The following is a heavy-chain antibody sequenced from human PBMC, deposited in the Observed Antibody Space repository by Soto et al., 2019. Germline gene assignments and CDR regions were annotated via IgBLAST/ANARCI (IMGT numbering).Heavy chain of an antibody. J-gene: IGHJ4*02. V-gene: IGHV4-39*01. CDR2: VYYSGST. CDR1: GGSTDSRSHY. D-gene: IGHD3-16*01. CDR3: ARQPRGPGYGERGLYFDH. Sequence: LSLTCTVSGGSTDSRSHYWGWIRQPPGRGLEWIGSVYYSGSTHDNPSLQSRVTISVDTSRNQFSLNLISVTAADTAVYFCARQPRGPGYGERGLYFDHWGQGTLVTV.